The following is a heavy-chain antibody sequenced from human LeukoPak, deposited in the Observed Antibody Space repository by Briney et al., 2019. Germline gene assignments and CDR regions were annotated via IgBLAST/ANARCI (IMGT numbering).Heavy chain of an antibody. D-gene: IGHD6-13*01. CDR3: AKLGEGGGIAAAGTYHYYYYGMDV. Sequence: GRSLRLSCAASGFTFDDYAMHWVRQAPGKGLEWVSGISWNSGSVGYADSVKGRFTISRDNAKNSLYLQMNSLRAEDTALYYCAKLGEGGGIAAAGTYHYYYYGMDVWGQGTTVTVSS. CDR2: ISWNSGSV. V-gene: IGHV3-9*01. J-gene: IGHJ6*02. CDR1: GFTFDDYA.